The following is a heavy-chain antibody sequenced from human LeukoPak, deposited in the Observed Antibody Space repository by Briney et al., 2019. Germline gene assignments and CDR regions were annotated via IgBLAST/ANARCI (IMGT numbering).Heavy chain of an antibody. V-gene: IGHV4-59*01. CDR2: IYYSGST. D-gene: IGHD5-12*01. CDR3: ATTESGYDLFFDY. Sequence: SETLSLTCTVSGGSISSYYWSWIRQPPGKGLEWIGYIYYSGSTNYNPSLKSRVTISVDTSKNQFSLKLSSVTAADTAVYYCATTESGYDLFFDYWGQGTLVTVSP. J-gene: IGHJ4*02. CDR1: GGSISSYY.